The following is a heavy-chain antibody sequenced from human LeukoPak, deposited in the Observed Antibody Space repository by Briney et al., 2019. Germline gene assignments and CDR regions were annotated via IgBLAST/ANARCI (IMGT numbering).Heavy chain of an antibody. V-gene: IGHV5-51*01. CDR1: GYSFTSYW. Sequence: GESLKISCKGSGYSFTSYWIGWVRQMPGKGLEWMGIIYPGDSDTRYSPSFQGQVTISADKSISTAYLQWSSLKASDTAMYYCATITTYYDILTGYYTNWFDPWGQGTLVTVS. J-gene: IGHJ5*02. D-gene: IGHD3-9*01. CDR3: ATITTYYDILTGYYTNWFDP. CDR2: IYPGDSDT.